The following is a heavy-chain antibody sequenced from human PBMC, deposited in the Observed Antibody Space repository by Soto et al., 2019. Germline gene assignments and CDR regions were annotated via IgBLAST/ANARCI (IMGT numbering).Heavy chain of an antibody. CDR1: GGSISSYY. Sequence: QVQLQESGPGLVKPSETLSLTCTVSGGSISSYYWSWIRQPTGKGLEWIGYIYYSGRTNYNPSLKSRVTISVDTSKTQFSLKLTSVTAADTAVYYCARGYCSSTSCYIWDNWFDPWGQGTLVTVSS. V-gene: IGHV4-59*01. CDR2: IYYSGRT. D-gene: IGHD2-2*02. CDR3: ARGYCSSTSCYIWDNWFDP. J-gene: IGHJ5*02.